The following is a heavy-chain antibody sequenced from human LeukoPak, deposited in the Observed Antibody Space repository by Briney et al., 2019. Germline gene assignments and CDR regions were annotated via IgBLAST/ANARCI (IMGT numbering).Heavy chain of an antibody. Sequence: GASVKVSCKASGYTFTSYYMHWLRQAPGQGLEWMGIINPSGGSTSYAQKFQGRVTMTRDTSTSTVYMELSSLRSEDTAVYYCARALSRGFGGVIVHFDYWGQGTLVTVSS. CDR3: ARALSRGFGGVIVHFDY. CDR2: INPSGGST. D-gene: IGHD3-16*02. J-gene: IGHJ4*02. CDR1: GYTFTSYY. V-gene: IGHV1-46*01.